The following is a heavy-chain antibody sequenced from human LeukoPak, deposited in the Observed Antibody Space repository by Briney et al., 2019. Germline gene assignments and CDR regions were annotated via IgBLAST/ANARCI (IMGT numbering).Heavy chain of an antibody. J-gene: IGHJ4*02. CDR3: ARVAGSGYYWDY. Sequence: GGSLRLSCAASGFTFSSYAMHWVRQAPGKGLEWVAVISYDGSNKYYADSVKGRFTISRDNSKNTLYLQMNSLRAEDTAVYYCARVAGSGYYWDYWGQGTLVTVSS. D-gene: IGHD3-22*01. V-gene: IGHV3-30*04. CDR1: GFTFSSYA. CDR2: ISYDGSNK.